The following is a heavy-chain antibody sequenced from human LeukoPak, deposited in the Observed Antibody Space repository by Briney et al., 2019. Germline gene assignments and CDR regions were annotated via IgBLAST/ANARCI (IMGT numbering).Heavy chain of an antibody. V-gene: IGHV4-31*03. CDR1: GGSIRSGGYY. CDR2: IYYSGST. D-gene: IGHD1-26*01. CDR3: ARDRQGALKRMNWFDP. J-gene: IGHJ5*02. Sequence: SETLSLTCTVSGGSIRSGGYYWSWIRQHPGKGLEWIGYIYYSGSTYYNPSLKSRVTISVDTSKNQFSLKLSSVTAADTAVYYCARDRQGALKRMNWFDPWGQGTLVTVSS.